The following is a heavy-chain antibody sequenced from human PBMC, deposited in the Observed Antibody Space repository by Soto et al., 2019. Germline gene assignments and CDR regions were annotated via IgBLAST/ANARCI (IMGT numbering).Heavy chain of an antibody. CDR2: IKNKNDGGTT. Sequence: EVQLVESGGGLVKPGGSLRLSCAASGFTFSDAWMNWVRQAPGKGLEWVGRIKNKNDGGTTDYAAPVKGRFTISREDSKITLYLQMNSLKTEDTATYYCTTDKLVPTIGAYYFYGMDVWGQGTTVTVSS. D-gene: IGHD5-12*01. J-gene: IGHJ6*02. V-gene: IGHV3-15*01. CDR3: TTDKLVPTIGAYYFYGMDV. CDR1: GFTFSDAW.